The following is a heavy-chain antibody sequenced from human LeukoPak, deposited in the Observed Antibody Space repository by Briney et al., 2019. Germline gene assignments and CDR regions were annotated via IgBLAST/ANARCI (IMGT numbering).Heavy chain of an antibody. CDR3: ARDDSSGFGDAFDI. CDR2: IYSGGST. V-gene: IGHV3-66*01. Sequence: GGSLRLSCAASGFTFRDHYMDWVRQAPGKGLEWVSVIYSGGSTYYADSVKGRFTISRDNSKNTLYLQMNSLRAEDTAVYYCARDDSSGFGDAFDIWGQGTMVTVSS. CDR1: GFTFRDHY. J-gene: IGHJ3*02. D-gene: IGHD3-22*01.